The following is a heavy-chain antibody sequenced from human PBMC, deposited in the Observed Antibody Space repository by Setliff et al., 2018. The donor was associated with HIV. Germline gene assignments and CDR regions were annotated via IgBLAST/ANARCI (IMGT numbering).Heavy chain of an antibody. CDR1: GYTFSDYY. CDR3: ATRLLSLSPDH. Sequence: ASVKVSCKVSGYTFSDYYIHWVQQAPGKGLEWMGRVDPEDGKTMYSRKFQGRISITADTSTDTAYMELSSLRFDDTARYYCATRLLSLSPDHWGQGTLVTVSS. CDR2: VDPEDGKT. J-gene: IGHJ4*02. V-gene: IGHV1-69-2*01.